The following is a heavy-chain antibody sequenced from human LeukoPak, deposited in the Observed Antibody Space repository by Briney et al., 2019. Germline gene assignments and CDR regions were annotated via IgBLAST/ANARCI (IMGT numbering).Heavy chain of an antibody. Sequence: QPGGPLRLSCAASGFTFSSYEMHWVRQAPGKGLEWVSYISSSGTTIHYADSVKGRFTISRDNAKNSLYLQMNSLRAEDTAVYYCARDYGGSSPFDYWGQGTLVTVSS. V-gene: IGHV3-48*03. J-gene: IGHJ4*02. CDR2: ISSSGTTI. D-gene: IGHD4-23*01. CDR1: GFTFSSYE. CDR3: ARDYGGSSPFDY.